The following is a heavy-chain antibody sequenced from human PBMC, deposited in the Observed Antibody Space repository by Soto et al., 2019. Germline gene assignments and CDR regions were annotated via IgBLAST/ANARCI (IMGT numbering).Heavy chain of an antibody. V-gene: IGHV3-23*01. CDR2: ISGSGGST. Sequence: EVQLLESGGGLVQPGGSLRLSCAASGFTFSSYAMSWVRQAPGRGLEWVSAISGSGGSTYYADSVKGRFTISRDNSKNTLYLQMNSLRAEDTAVYYCAQAHSPYSNYGLDVWGQGTTVTVSS. D-gene: IGHD4-4*01. CDR3: AQAHSPYSNYGLDV. J-gene: IGHJ6*02. CDR1: GFTFSSYA.